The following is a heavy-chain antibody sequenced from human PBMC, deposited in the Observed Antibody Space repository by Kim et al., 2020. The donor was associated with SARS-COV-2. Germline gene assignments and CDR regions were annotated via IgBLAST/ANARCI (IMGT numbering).Heavy chain of an antibody. CDR2: IYHSGST. CDR3: ARGIAARRRGGDY. CDR1: GGSISSSNW. J-gene: IGHJ4*02. Sequence: SETLSLTCAVSGGSISSSNWWSWVRQPPGKGLEWIGEIYHSGSTNYNPSLKSRVTISVDKSKNQFSLKLSSVTAADTAVYYFARGIAARRRGGDYWGQGTLVTVSS. V-gene: IGHV4-4*02. D-gene: IGHD6-6*01.